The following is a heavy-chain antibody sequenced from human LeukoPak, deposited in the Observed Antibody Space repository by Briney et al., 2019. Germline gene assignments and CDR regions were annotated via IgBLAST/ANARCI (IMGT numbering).Heavy chain of an antibody. J-gene: IGHJ4*02. Sequence: GGSLRLSCAASGFTVSRNEMRWVRQAPGKGLEWVSSISGGSTYYADSRKGRFTISRDNSKNTLHLQMNSLRAEDTAVYYCAKDPRWVLRVGATPDYWGQGTLVTVSS. CDR3: AKDPRWVLRVGATPDY. D-gene: IGHD1-26*01. CDR2: ISGGST. V-gene: IGHV3-38-3*01. CDR1: GFTVSRNE.